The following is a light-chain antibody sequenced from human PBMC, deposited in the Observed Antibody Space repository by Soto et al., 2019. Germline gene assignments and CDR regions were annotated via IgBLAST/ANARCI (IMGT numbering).Light chain of an antibody. CDR1: QSISSY. V-gene: IGKV1-9*01. CDR3: QQLNSFPRT. Sequence: DIQLTQSPSFLSASVGDRVTITCRASQSISSYLAWYRQRPGKAPKLLIYAASTLQSGVPSRFSGSGSGTEFTLTISSLQPEDFATFYCQQLNSFPRTFGQGTKLEIK. J-gene: IGKJ2*01. CDR2: AAS.